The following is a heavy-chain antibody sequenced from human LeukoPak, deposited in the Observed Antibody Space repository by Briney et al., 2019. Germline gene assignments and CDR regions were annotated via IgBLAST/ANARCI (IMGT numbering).Heavy chain of an antibody. CDR1: GGSISSYY. CDR2: IYTSGST. Sequence: SETLSLTCTVSGGSISSYYWSWIRRPAGKGLEWIGRIYTSGSTNYNPSLKSRVTISVDKSKNQFSLKLSSVTAADTAVYYCAREVLEYYDSSGYYYYFDYWGQGTLVTVSS. D-gene: IGHD3-22*01. J-gene: IGHJ4*02. V-gene: IGHV4-4*07. CDR3: AREVLEYYDSSGYYYYFDY.